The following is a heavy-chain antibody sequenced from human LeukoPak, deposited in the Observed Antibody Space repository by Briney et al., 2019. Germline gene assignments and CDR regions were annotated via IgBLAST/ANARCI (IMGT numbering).Heavy chain of an antibody. J-gene: IGHJ4*02. V-gene: IGHV3-66*01. CDR2: IYSGGST. CDR1: GFTVSSNY. Sequence: GGSLRLSCAVSGFTVSSNYMSWVRQAPVKGLEWVSVIYSGGSTYYADSVKGRFTISRDNSKNTLYLQMNSLRAEDTAVYYCARDYGYSYGFQDYWGQGTLVTASS. D-gene: IGHD5-18*01. CDR3: ARDYGYSYGFQDY.